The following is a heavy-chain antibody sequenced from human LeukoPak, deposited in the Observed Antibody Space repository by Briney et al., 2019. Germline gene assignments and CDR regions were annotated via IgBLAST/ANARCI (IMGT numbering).Heavy chain of an antibody. CDR3: ARRSNPPGRIDH. CDR2: IYNSGST. J-gene: IGHJ4*02. D-gene: IGHD1-14*01. Sequence: GGSLRLSCAASGFTFSNYAMSWVRQAPGKGLEWVAAIYNSGSTYYADSVKGRFTISRDNSKNTMYLQMNSLKGEDTAVYYCARRSNPPGRIDHWGQGTLVTVSS. V-gene: IGHV3-66*04. CDR1: GFTFSNYA.